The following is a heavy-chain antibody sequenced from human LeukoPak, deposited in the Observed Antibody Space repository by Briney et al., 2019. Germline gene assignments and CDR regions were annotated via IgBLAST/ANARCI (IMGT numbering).Heavy chain of an antibody. V-gene: IGHV3-21*04. D-gene: IGHD3-16*01. CDR3: ASCIHTYDYVWGSPDAFDI. CDR1: GFTFSSYS. Sequence: GGSLRLSCAASGFTFSSYSMNWVRQAPGKGLEWVASISSSSSYIYYADSVKGRFTISRDNAKNSLYLQMNSLRAEDTAVYYCASCIHTYDYVWGSPDAFDIWGQGTMVTVSS. CDR2: ISSSSSYI. J-gene: IGHJ3*02.